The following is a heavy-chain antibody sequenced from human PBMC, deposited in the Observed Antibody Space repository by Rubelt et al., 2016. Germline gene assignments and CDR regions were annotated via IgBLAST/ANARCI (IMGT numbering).Heavy chain of an antibody. CDR1: GFTFTSSA. V-gene: IGHV1-58*01. CDR2: IVVGSGNT. Sequence: MQLVQSGPEVKKPGTSVKVSCKASGFTFTSSAVQWVRQARGPRLEWIGLIVVGSGNTNYAQKVQERVTITRDMSTSTAYMELSSLRSEDTAVYYCAADSGYGPSMDVWGQGTTVTVSS. D-gene: IGHD5-12*01. CDR3: AADSGYGPSMDV. J-gene: IGHJ6*02.